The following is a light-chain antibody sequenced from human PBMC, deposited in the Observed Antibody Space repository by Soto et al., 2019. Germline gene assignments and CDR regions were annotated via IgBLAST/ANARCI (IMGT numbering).Light chain of an antibody. V-gene: IGLV2-14*03. CDR3: TSYTSSSTV. CDR1: SSDIGGYNY. Sequence: QSALTQPASVSGSPGQSITMSCTGTSSDIGGYNYVSWYQHHPGKAPKLIIYDVSYRPSGVSNRFSGSKSGNTASLTISGLQAADEADYFCTSYTSSSTVFGGGTKLTVL. CDR2: DVS. J-gene: IGLJ2*01.